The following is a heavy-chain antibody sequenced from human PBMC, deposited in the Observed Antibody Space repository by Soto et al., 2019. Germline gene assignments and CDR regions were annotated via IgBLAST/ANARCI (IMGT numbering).Heavy chain of an antibody. V-gene: IGHV3-7*01. CDR3: AAGFPPDF. Sequence: EVLLVESGGGLVQPGGSLTLSCAASRFTIGNYWMNWVRQAPGKGLEWAANIKGDGSEKYYVGSVEGRFTISRDNTKNSLDLQMNSLRGEDTAVYYCAAGFPPDFWGQGTRVTVSS. D-gene: IGHD3-10*01. CDR1: RFTIGNYW. CDR2: IKGDGSEK. J-gene: IGHJ4*02.